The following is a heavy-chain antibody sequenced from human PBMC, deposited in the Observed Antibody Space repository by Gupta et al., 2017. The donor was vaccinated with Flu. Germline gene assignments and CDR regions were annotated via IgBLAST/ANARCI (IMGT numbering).Heavy chain of an antibody. CDR2: IKRKTDGGTT. J-gene: IGHJ4*02. Sequence: EVQLVESGGGLVKPGGSLRLSCAASGFTFSNAWMSWVRQAPGKGLEWVGRIKRKTDGGTTDYAAPVKGRVTSSRDDSKNTLYLQMNSLKTEDTAVYYCTTDMGELWPDIVVVPAAIFWGQGTLVTVSS. CDR3: TTDMGELWPDIVVVPAAIF. CDR1: GFTFSNAW. D-gene: IGHD2-2*01. V-gene: IGHV3-15*01.